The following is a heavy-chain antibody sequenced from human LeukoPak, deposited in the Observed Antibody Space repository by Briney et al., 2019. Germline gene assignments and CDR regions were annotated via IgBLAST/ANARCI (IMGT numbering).Heavy chain of an antibody. D-gene: IGHD6-19*01. CDR1: GGSISSYS. V-gene: IGHV4-4*07. Sequence: PSETLSLTCTVSGGSISSYSWSWIRQPAGKGLEWIGHFYTSGSTNYNPSLKNRVTMSVDTSKNQFSLKLSPVTAADTAVYYCARGVVSGWYIFDYWGQGTLVTVSS. CDR2: FYTSGST. J-gene: IGHJ4*02. CDR3: ARGVVSGWYIFDY.